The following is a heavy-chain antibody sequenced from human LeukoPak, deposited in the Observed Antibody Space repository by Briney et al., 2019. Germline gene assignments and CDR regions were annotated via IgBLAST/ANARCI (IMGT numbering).Heavy chain of an antibody. J-gene: IGHJ4*02. CDR1: GFTFSSYG. CDR2: IWYDGSNQ. CDR3: ARGGHDLWSGYRIDY. Sequence: GGSLRLSCAVSGFTFSSYGMHWVRQAPGKGLEWVALIWYDGSNQYDADSVKGRFTISRDISKNTLYLQMNSLRAEDTAVYYCARGGHDLWSGYRIDYWGQGTLVTVSS. D-gene: IGHD3-3*01. V-gene: IGHV3-33*01.